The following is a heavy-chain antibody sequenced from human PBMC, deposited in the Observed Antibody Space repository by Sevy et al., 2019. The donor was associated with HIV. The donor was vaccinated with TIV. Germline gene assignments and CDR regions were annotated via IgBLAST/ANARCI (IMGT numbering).Heavy chain of an antibody. D-gene: IGHD3-22*01. CDR1: GYTFTAYY. J-gene: IGHJ6*02. CDR2: IHPKSGAT. V-gene: IGHV1-2*06. CDR3: AREDSDDTSGHYYFYYGMDV. Sequence: ATVKVSCKASGYTFTAYYIHWLRQAPGQGLEWMGRIHPKSGATNYPQKFQGRVTMTRDTSISTSFMELTSLRSDDTAVYYRAREDSDDTSGHYYFYYGMDVWGQGTTVTVSS.